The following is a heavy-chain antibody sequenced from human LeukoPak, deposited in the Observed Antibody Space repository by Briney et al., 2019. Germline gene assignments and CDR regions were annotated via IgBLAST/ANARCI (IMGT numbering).Heavy chain of an antibody. D-gene: IGHD4-17*01. Sequence: SETLSLTCTVSGDSLGSGMYYGGWIRQAPGKGLTWIGSIYHSGSIFYNASFETRVAMSVDPSNNQFSLRLTSVTAADTAIYYCASLCQVTTCAQVEHWGQGILVTVSS. CDR3: ASLCQVTTCAQVEH. CDR2: IYHSGSI. V-gene: IGHV4-39*01. CDR1: GDSLGSGMYY. J-gene: IGHJ4*02.